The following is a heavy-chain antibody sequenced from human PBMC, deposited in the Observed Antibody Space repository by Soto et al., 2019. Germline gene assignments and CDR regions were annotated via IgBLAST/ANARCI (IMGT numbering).Heavy chain of an antibody. D-gene: IGHD2-21*02. J-gene: IGHJ6*02. CDR3: ARVPCGGDCYSYYYYGMDV. CDR1: GFTFSSYG. V-gene: IGHV3-33*01. Sequence: GGSLRLSCAASGFTFSSYGMHWVRQAPGKGLEWVAVLWYDGSNKYYADSVKGRFTISRDNSKNTLYLQMNSLRAEDTAVYYCARVPCGGDCYSYYYYGMDVWGQGTTVTVSS. CDR2: LWYDGSNK.